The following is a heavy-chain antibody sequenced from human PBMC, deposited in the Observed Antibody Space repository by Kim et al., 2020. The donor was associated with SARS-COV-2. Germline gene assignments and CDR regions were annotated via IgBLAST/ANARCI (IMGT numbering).Heavy chain of an antibody. CDR3: ARDRAAAGINWFDP. CDR1: GGSISSYY. CDR2: IYYSGST. D-gene: IGHD6-13*01. J-gene: IGHJ5*02. Sequence: SETLSLTCTVSGGSISSYYWSWIRQPPGKGLEWIGYIYYSGSTNYNPSLKSRVTISVDTSKNQFSLKLSSVTAADTAVYYCARDRAAAGINWFDPWGQGTLVTVSS. V-gene: IGHV4-59*13.